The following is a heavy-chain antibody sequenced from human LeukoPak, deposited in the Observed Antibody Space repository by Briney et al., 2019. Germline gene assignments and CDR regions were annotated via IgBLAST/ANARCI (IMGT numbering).Heavy chain of an antibody. CDR1: GFTFSSYA. V-gene: IGHV3-23*01. Sequence: SGGSLRLSCAASGFTFSSYAMSWVRQTPGKGPEWVSAISGSGGSTYYAVSVKGRFTISRDNSKNTLFLQMNSLRVEDTAPYYCAKSVAIYFYYGLDVWGQGTTVTVSS. CDR3: AKSVAIYFYYGLDV. J-gene: IGHJ6*02. CDR2: ISGSGGST. D-gene: IGHD3-3*01.